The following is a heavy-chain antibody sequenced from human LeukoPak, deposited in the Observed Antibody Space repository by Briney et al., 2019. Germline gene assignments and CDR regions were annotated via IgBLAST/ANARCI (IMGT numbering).Heavy chain of an antibody. CDR1: GGSISSTSYY. J-gene: IGHJ4*02. Sequence: PSETLSLTCTVYGGSISSTSYYWGWIRQPPGKGLEWSGSMYYRGSTYYNPSLKSRLTISIDTSKHQFSLKLSSVTAADTSVYYCARMTTIGSYYIDNWGQGTLVTVSS. D-gene: IGHD5-24*01. CDR2: MYYRGST. V-gene: IGHV4-39*01. CDR3: ARMTTIGSYYIDN.